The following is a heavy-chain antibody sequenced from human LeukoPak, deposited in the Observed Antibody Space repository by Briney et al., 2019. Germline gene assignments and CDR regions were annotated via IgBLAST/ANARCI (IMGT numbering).Heavy chain of an antibody. J-gene: IGHJ4*02. V-gene: IGHV1-2*02. D-gene: IGHD3-10*01. CDR2: INPNSGGT. CDR1: GYTFTGYY. CDR3: ASHPYYYGSGSYHDY. Sequence: ASVKVSCKASGYTFTGYYMHWVRQAPGQGLEWMGWINPNSGGTNYAQKFQGRVTMTRDTSISTAYMELSRLRSDDTAVYCCASHPYYYGSGSYHDYWGQGTLVTVSS.